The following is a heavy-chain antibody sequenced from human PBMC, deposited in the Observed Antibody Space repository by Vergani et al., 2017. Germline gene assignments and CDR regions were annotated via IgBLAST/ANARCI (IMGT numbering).Heavy chain of an antibody. CDR1: GYSLTELT. CDR2: FDPEHGEV. J-gene: IGHJ4*02. V-gene: IGHV1-24*01. D-gene: IGHD3-22*01. CDR3: AIVTDYDDSSGYYLDY. Sequence: QVQLVQSGSEVRKPGASVKVSCQVSGYSLTELTIHWVRQAPGKGLEWMGGFDPEHGEVIFAHHIQGRVTMTEDRSTDTAYMELSSLRPEDTALYYCAIVTDYDDSSGYYLDYWGQGTLVTVSS.